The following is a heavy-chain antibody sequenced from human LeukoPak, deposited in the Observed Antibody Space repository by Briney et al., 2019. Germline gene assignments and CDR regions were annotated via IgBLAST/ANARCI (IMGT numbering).Heavy chain of an antibody. V-gene: IGHV3-30-3*01. D-gene: IGHD3-10*01. J-gene: IGHJ4*02. CDR3: AREVSVVRGVN. CDR2: MSSDGTNT. Sequence: PGGSLRLPCAASGFSFSSYAMHWVRQAPGKGLEWVAVMSSDGTNTYYAASVKGRFTISRDISKNTLYLQMNSLRAEDTAVYYCAREVSVVRGVNWGQGTLVTVSS. CDR1: GFSFSSYA.